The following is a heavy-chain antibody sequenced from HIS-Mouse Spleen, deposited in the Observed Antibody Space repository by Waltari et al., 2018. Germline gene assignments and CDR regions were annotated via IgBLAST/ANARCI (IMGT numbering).Heavy chain of an antibody. Sequence: QVQLVQSGAEVKKPGASVKVSCKASGYTFTGYYIHWVRPAPGQGLEWMGWINPNSGGTNYAQKFQGRVTMTRDTSISTAYMELSRLRSDDTAVYYCARALIAARPYYFDYWGQGTLVTVSS. CDR2: INPNSGGT. CDR3: ARALIAARPYYFDY. J-gene: IGHJ4*02. V-gene: IGHV1-2*02. CDR1: GYTFTGYY. D-gene: IGHD6-6*01.